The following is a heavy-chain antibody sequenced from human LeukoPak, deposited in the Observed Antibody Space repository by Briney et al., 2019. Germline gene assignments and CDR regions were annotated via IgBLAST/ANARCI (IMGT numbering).Heavy chain of an antibody. CDR3: AKTYDSSGPYYFDY. Sequence: PGGSLRLSCAASGFTFSSYGMHWVRQAPGKGLEWVAVISYDGSNKYYADSVKGRFTISRDNSKNTLYLQMNSLRAEDTAVYYCAKTYDSSGPYYFDYWGQGTLVTVSS. CDR2: ISYDGSNK. D-gene: IGHD3-22*01. J-gene: IGHJ4*02. CDR1: GFTFSSYG. V-gene: IGHV3-30*18.